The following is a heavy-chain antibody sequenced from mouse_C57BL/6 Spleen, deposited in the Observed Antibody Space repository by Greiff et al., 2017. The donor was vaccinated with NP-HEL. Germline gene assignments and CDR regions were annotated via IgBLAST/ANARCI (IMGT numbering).Heavy chain of an antibody. D-gene: IGHD1-1*01. CDR1: GFNIKDDY. V-gene: IGHV14-4*01. CDR3: TTSGSPYYFDY. J-gene: IGHJ2*01. CDR2: IDPENGDT. Sequence: VHVKQSGAELVRPGASVKLSCTASGFNIKDDYMHWVKQRPEQGLEWIGWIDPENGDTEYASKFQGKATITADTSSNTAYLQLSSLTSEDTAVYYCTTSGSPYYFDYWGQGTTLTVSS.